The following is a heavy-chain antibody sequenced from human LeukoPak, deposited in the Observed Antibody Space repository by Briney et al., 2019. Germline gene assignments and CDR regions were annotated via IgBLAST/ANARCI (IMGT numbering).Heavy chain of an antibody. CDR2: ISSSSSTI. D-gene: IGHD3-22*01. Sequence: PGGSLRLSCAASGFTFSSYGMNWVRQAPGKGLEWVSDISSSSSTIYYADSVKGRFTIFRDNAKNSVHLQMNSLRAEDTAVYYCARDYYDSSGYYAFDIWGQGTMVTVSS. CDR1: GFTFSSYG. J-gene: IGHJ3*02. V-gene: IGHV3-48*01. CDR3: ARDYYDSSGYYAFDI.